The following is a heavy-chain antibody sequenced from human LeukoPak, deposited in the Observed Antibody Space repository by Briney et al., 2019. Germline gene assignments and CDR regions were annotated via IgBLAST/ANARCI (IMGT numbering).Heavy chain of an antibody. CDR1: GGSFSDYY. V-gene: IGHV4-34*01. CDR3: ARGLRLPSRSTPAVPHV. D-gene: IGHD6-19*01. CDR2: INHSGTT. Sequence: PSETLSLTCAVYGGSFSDYYWNWIRQSPGKGLEWMGEINHSGTTNYNPSLKSRVTISVDTSKNQFSLRLSSVTAADTAIYHCARGLRLPSRSTPAVPHVWSKGTTVTVSA. J-gene: IGHJ6*04.